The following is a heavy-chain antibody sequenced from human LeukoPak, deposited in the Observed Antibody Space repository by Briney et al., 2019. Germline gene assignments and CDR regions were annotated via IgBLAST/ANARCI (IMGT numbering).Heavy chain of an antibody. CDR2: INLDGNDK. Sequence: PGGSLRLSCAASGFIFSSHWMSWVRQAPGKGLEWVANINLDGNDKNYVDSVKGRFTISRDNAKNSLYLQMNSLRAEDTAMYYCVRSGSYFSKWGQGTLVTVS. CDR3: VRSGSYFSK. D-gene: IGHD1-26*01. V-gene: IGHV3-7*01. J-gene: IGHJ4*02. CDR1: GFIFSSHW.